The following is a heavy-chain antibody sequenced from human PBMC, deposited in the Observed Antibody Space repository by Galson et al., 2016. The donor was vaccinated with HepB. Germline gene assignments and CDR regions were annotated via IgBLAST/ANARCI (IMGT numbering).Heavy chain of an antibody. CDR2: IRGSSGFT. D-gene: IGHD3-9*01. J-gene: IGHJ4*02. CDR3: VRDRNEILTGFFDS. V-gene: IGHV4-4*07. Sequence: SETLSLTCTVSGDSISSFHWSWLRQPAGKGLEWIGRIRGSSGFTNYNPSLKSRLTMTVETSKNQFSLILTSVTAADTAVYYCVRDRNEILTGFFDSWGQGTQVTVSS. CDR1: GDSISSFH.